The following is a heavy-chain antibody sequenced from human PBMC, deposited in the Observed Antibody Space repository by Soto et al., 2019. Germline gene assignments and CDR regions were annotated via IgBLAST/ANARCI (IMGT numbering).Heavy chain of an antibody. CDR2: ITYRGAT. Sequence: QVQLQESGPGLVNPSQTLSLTCTVSGGSINSGDSYWNWIRQQPGESLQWIGYITYRGATYSIPSLKSRVTMSVDTSKNQFSLRLSSVSAADTAVYYCARDSGESLRFFDYWGQGAPVTVSS. D-gene: IGHD3-10*01. CDR3: ARDSGESLRFFDY. CDR1: GGSINSGDSY. J-gene: IGHJ4*02. V-gene: IGHV4-31*03.